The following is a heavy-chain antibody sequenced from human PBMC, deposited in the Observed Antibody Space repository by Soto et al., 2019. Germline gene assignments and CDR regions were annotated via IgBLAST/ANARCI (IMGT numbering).Heavy chain of an antibody. Sequence: SETLSLTCTVSGGSISSGGYYWSWIRQHPGKGLEWIGYIYYSGSTYYNPSLKSRVTISVDTSKNQFSLKLSSVTAADTAVYYCAGVYSEYYDFWSGYYTSGWFDPWGQGTLVTVSS. CDR1: GGSISSGGYY. CDR2: IYYSGST. V-gene: IGHV4-31*03. D-gene: IGHD3-3*01. CDR3: AGVYSEYYDFWSGYYTSGWFDP. J-gene: IGHJ5*02.